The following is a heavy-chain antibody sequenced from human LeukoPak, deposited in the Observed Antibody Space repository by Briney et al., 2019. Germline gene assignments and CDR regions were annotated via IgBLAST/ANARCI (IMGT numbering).Heavy chain of an antibody. J-gene: IGHJ4*02. V-gene: IGHV4-39*01. Sequence: NPSETLSLTCTVSGGSISSTTYYWAWIRQPPGKGLEWIGSVYYSGNTYYNPSLMSRLTISVDTSKNQFSLQLSSVSAADTAVYYCARLGRSSWFFDYWGQGALVTVSS. CDR1: GGSISSTTYY. CDR2: VYYSGNT. CDR3: ARLGRSSWFFDY. D-gene: IGHD6-13*01.